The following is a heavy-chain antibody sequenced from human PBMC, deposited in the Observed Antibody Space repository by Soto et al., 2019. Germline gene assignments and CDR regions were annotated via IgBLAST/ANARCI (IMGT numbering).Heavy chain of an antibody. Sequence: EVQLLESGGGLVQPGGSLRLSCAASGFTFSSHAMSWVRQAPGKGLEWVSGISGSGGSTYSADSVKGRFTISRDNSKNTLYLQMNSLRAEDTALYYCEKQLNYDFWSGYPDAFDIWGQGTMVIVSS. CDR2: ISGSGGST. V-gene: IGHV3-23*01. CDR3: EKQLNYDFWSGYPDAFDI. CDR1: GFTFSSHA. D-gene: IGHD3-3*01. J-gene: IGHJ3*02.